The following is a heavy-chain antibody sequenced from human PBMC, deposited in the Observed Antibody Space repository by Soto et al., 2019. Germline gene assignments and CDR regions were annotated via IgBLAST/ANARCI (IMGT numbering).Heavy chain of an antibody. J-gene: IGHJ4*02. D-gene: IGHD3-10*01. Sequence: EVQLLESGGGWVQPGGSLRLSCVGSGFIFKNQGMRWVRQAPGKGLEWVSGISGSGGVTYYADSVKGRFTISRDNSKNTVYLQMYSLRANDTAVYYCVKDRQFTSYYESAGYYNNSGQGTPVTVSP. CDR1: GFIFKNQG. CDR2: ISGSGGVT. CDR3: VKDRQFTSYYESAGYYNN. V-gene: IGHV3-23*01.